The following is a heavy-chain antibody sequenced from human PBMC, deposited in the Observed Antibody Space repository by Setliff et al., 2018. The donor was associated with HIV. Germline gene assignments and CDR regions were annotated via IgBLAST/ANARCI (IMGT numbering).Heavy chain of an antibody. CDR1: GGSISSHY. CDR2: IYYSGST. J-gene: IGHJ4*02. V-gene: IGHV4-59*11. D-gene: IGHD6-13*01. CDR3: ARGSSNTWYYYFDS. Sequence: PSETLSLTCSVPGGSISSHYWSWIRQPLGKGLEWIGNIYYSGSTKCNPSLKSRVTMSVETSKNQFSLNLSSVTAADTAVYYCARGSSNTWYYYFDSWGQGALVTVSS.